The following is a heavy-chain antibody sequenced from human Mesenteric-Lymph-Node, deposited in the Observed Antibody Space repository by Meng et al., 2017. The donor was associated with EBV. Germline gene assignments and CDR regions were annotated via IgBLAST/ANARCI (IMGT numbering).Heavy chain of an antibody. CDR3: ARGRRGVQYFDF. CDR1: GGSVTSGSYY. D-gene: IGHD1-1*01. V-gene: IGHV4-61*01. J-gene: IGHJ4*02. Sequence: QVQLKESGPGLVKPSETLSLTCTVSGGSVTSGSYYWNWIRQPPGKRLEWIGYIHYSGSTNYNPSLKSQITISVDTSKNQLSLRVSHVTAADTAVYYCARGRRGVQYFDFWGQGALVTVSS. CDR2: IHYSGST.